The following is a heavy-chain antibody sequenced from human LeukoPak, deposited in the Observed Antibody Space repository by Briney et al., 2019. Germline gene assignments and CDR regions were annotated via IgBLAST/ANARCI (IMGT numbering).Heavy chain of an antibody. Sequence: GRSLRLSCAASGFTFDDYAMHWVRQAPGKGLEWVSGISWNSGSIGYADSVKGRFTISRDNAKNSLYLQMNSLRAEDTALYYCAKDHLDSSGWYDYWGQGTLVTVSS. CDR1: GFTFDDYA. CDR2: ISWNSGSI. J-gene: IGHJ4*02. V-gene: IGHV3-9*01. CDR3: AKDHLDSSGWYDY. D-gene: IGHD6-19*01.